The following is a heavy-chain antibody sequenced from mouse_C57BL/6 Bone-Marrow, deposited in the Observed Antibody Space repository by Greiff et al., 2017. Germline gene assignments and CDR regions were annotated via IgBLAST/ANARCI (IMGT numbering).Heavy chain of an antibody. Sequence: EVQLQQSGAELVRPGASVKLSCTASGFNITDYYMHWVKQRPEQGLEWIGRIDPEDGDTEYAQKFKGKATMTADTSSNTAYLQLSSLTSEDSAVYYCAPFVTTVDPFAYWGQGTLVTVSA. D-gene: IGHD1-1*01. CDR2: IDPEDGDT. CDR3: APFVTTVDPFAY. V-gene: IGHV14-1*01. CDR1: GFNITDYY. J-gene: IGHJ3*01.